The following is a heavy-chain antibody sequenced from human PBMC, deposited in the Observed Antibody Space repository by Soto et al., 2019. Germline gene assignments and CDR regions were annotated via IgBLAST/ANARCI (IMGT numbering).Heavy chain of an antibody. J-gene: IGHJ5*02. Sequence: PGGSLRLSCAASGFTFSSYGMHWVRQAPGKGLEWVAVIWYDGSNKYYADSVKGRFTISGDNSKNTLYLQMNSLRAEDTAVYYCARIRGRGSNYGRNYNWFDPWGQGXLVTVSS. CDR2: IWYDGSNK. CDR1: GFTFSSYG. D-gene: IGHD4-4*01. CDR3: ARIRGRGSNYGRNYNWFDP. V-gene: IGHV3-33*01.